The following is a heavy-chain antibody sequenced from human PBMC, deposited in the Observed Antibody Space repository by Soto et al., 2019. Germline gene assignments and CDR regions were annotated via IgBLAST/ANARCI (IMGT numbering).Heavy chain of an antibody. CDR3: ARDGARDRGDKGFDY. Sequence: EVQLVESGGGLVRPGGSLRLSCAASGFTFSSYTMHWVRQAPGKGLEWVSSITSTSTYIYYTDSLKGRFTISRDNANNSLFLQMNSQGPGDTAVYYCARDGARDRGDKGFDYWGQGTVVTVSS. D-gene: IGHD2-21*02. CDR2: ITSTSTYI. V-gene: IGHV3-21*01. J-gene: IGHJ4*02. CDR1: GFTFSSYT.